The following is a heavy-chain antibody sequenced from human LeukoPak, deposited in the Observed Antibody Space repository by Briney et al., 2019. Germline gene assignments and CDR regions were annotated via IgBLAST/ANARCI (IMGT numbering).Heavy chain of an antibody. CDR2: ISAHNGNT. CDR1: GYTFTSYG. CDR3: ATSIYYDSSGYYYAPYYFDY. V-gene: IGHV1-18*01. J-gene: IGHJ4*02. D-gene: IGHD3-22*01. Sequence: GASVKVSCKASGYTFTSYGISWVRQAPGQGLEWMGWISAHNGNTNYAQKLQGRVTMTTDTSTSTAYMELRSLRSEDTAVYYCATSIYYDSSGYYYAPYYFDYWGQGTLVTVSS.